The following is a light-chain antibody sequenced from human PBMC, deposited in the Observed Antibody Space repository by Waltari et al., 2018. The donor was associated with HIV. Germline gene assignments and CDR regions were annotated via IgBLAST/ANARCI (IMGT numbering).Light chain of an antibody. J-gene: IGLJ1*01. CDR1: ASDVGGYHY. Sequence: QSALTPPRPVPGPPGQSVTISCTGSASDVGGYHYVSWYQQHPGKAPTLLIYDVNKRPSGVLDRFSGSKSGNTASLTISGLQTEDEADYYCCSYAGSSYVFGTETKVTVL. CDR3: CSYAGSSYV. V-gene: IGLV2-11*01. CDR2: DVN.